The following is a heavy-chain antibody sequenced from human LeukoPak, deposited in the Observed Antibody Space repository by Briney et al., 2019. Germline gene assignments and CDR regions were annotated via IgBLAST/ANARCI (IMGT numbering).Heavy chain of an antibody. CDR1: GFSLRYSGVG. V-gene: IGHV2-5*02. Sequence: GPTPLKPTQTLTLTCTFSGFSLRYSGVGVGWIRQPPGKALEWPALIYWDDDKRYSPSLKSRLSITKDTSKNQVVLTMTNMDPVDTATYYCAHARRDYSNYVSYYYYMDVWGKGTTVTVSS. CDR3: AHARRDYSNYVSYYYYMDV. J-gene: IGHJ6*03. CDR2: IYWDDDK. D-gene: IGHD4-11*01.